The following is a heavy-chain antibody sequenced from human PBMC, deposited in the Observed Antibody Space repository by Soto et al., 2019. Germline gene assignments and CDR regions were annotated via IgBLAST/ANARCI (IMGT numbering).Heavy chain of an antibody. CDR2: ITGSGGST. Sequence: PGGSLRLSCAASGFAFRDFAMIWVRQAPGKGLEWVSAITGSGGSTYYADSVKGRFSISRDNSKNTMYLQMNSLRAEDTAVYYCARDPGEFAGGWGQGTLVTVSS. CDR3: ARDPGEFAGG. J-gene: IGHJ4*02. V-gene: IGHV3-23*01. D-gene: IGHD3-10*01. CDR1: GFAFRDFA.